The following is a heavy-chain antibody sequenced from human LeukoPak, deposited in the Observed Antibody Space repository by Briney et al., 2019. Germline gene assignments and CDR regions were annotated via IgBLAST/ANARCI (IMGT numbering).Heavy chain of an antibody. CDR3: AGGSYDTSGYPLFDY. CDR1: GGSISSSNW. Sequence: SETLSLTCAVSGGSISSSNWWSWVRQPPGKGLEWIGEFYHSGRTNYNPSLKSRITISLDKSNNHFSLKLTSVTAADTAVYNCAGGSYDTSGYPLFDYWGQGTLVTVSS. J-gene: IGHJ4*02. CDR2: FYHSGRT. D-gene: IGHD3-22*01. V-gene: IGHV4-4*02.